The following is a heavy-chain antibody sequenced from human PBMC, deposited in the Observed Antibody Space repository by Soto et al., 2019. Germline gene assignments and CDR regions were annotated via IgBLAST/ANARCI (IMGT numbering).Heavy chain of an antibody. CDR3: ARDFNIVVVPAAMPYCYMDV. V-gene: IGHV3-7*01. Sequence: EVQVVESGGNLVQPGGSLRLCCAASGFTSSSYWMSWVRQAPGKGLEWVANIKPDGSEKYYVDSVKGRFTISRDNAKNSLYLQMNSLRAEDTAVYYCARDFNIVVVPAAMPYCYMDVWGKGTTVAVSS. D-gene: IGHD2-2*01. CDR2: IKPDGSEK. J-gene: IGHJ6*03. CDR1: GFTSSSYW.